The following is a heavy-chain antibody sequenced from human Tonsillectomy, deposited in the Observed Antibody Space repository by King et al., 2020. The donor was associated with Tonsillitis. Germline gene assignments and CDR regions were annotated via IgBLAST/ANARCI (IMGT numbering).Heavy chain of an antibody. J-gene: IGHJ4*02. CDR3: ETPGFISVVSDY. V-gene: IGHV3-30*03. CDR1: GVPFSSYG. CDR2: ISYDGKKK. D-gene: IGHD1-14*01. Sequence: VQLVESGGGVVQPGRSLRLSCAASGVPFSSYGMHWVRQAPGKGLEWVALISYDGKKKYYADPVKGRFTISRDNSKNTLYLQMNSLSAEDTAVYYCETPGFISVVSDYWGQGTLVTVSS.